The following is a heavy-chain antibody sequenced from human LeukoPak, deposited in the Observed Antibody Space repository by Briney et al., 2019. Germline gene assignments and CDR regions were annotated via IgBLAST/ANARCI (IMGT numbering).Heavy chain of an antibody. Sequence: ASVKVSCKASGYTFTSYGITWVRQAPGQGLEWMGWINPNSGGTNYAQKFQGRVTMTRDTSISTAYMELSRLRSDDTAVYYCARAVAGPFRIGYWGQGTLVTVSS. D-gene: IGHD6-19*01. CDR2: INPNSGGT. J-gene: IGHJ4*02. CDR3: ARAVAGPFRIGY. V-gene: IGHV1-2*02. CDR1: GYTFTSYG.